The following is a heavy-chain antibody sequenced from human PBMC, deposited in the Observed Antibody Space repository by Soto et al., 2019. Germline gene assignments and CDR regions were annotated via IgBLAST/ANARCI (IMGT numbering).Heavy chain of an antibody. Sequence: QLQLQESGPGLVKPSETLSLTCTVSGGSISSSSYYWGWIRQPPGKELEWIGSIYYSGSTYYNPSLKSRVTISVDTSKNQFSLKLSSVTAADTAVYYCASITGTTLTTGWFDPWGQGTLVTVSS. CDR2: IYYSGST. CDR1: GGSISSSSYY. V-gene: IGHV4-39*01. CDR3: ASITGTTLTTGWFDP. J-gene: IGHJ5*02. D-gene: IGHD1-7*01.